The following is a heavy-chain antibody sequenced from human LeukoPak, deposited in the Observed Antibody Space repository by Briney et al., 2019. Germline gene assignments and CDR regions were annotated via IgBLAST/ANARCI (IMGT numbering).Heavy chain of an antibody. CDR2: TAGSGISK. CDR1: GFTFSSYG. CDR3: ARLPTFYYDSSGYHYDY. D-gene: IGHD3-22*01. Sequence: GGSLRLSCAASGFTFSSYGMHWVRQAPGRGLEWASSTAGSGISKDYADSVKGRFTISKDKSKNTLYLQMDSLRAEDTGVYFCARLPTFYYDSSGYHYDYWGQGTLVTVSS. V-gene: IGHV3-23*01. J-gene: IGHJ4*02.